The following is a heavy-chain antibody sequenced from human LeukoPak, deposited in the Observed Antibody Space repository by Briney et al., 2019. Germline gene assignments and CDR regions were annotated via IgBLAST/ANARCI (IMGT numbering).Heavy chain of an antibody. Sequence: SETLSLTCAVYGGSFSGYYWSWIRQPPGKGLEWIGEINHSGSTNYNPSLKSRVTISVDTSKNQFSLKLSSVTAADTAVYYCARVYDFWSGYYKPLYNWFDPWAREPWSPSPQ. CDR1: GGSFSGYY. D-gene: IGHD3-3*01. J-gene: IGHJ5*02. CDR2: INHSGST. V-gene: IGHV4-34*01. CDR3: ARVYDFWSGYYKPLYNWFDP.